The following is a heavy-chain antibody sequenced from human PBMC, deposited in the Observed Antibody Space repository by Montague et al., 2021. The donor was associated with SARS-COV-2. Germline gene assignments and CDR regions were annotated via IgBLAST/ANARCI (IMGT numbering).Heavy chain of an antibody. J-gene: IGHJ6*02. D-gene: IGHD3-10*01. CDR3: ARVLDYYGSGSYPLYYYYGMDV. CDR2: ISYDGSNK. Sequence: SLKLSCAASGFTFSSYAMHWVRQAPGKGLEWMAVISYDGSNKYYADSVKGRFTISRDNSKNTLYLQMNSLRAEGTAVYYCARVLDYYGSGSYPLYYYYGMDVWGQGTTVTVSS. CDR1: GFTFSSYA. V-gene: IGHV3-30*04.